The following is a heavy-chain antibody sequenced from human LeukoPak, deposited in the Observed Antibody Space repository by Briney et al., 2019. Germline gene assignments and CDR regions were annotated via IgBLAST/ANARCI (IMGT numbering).Heavy chain of an antibody. D-gene: IGHD6-13*01. CDR2: IYYSGST. Sequence: SETLSLTCTVSGGSISSYYWSWIRQPPGKGLEWIGYIYYSGSTNYNPSLKCRVTISVDTSKNQFSLKLSSVTAADTAVYYCARNAGGYSSSWYPLALDYWGQGTLVTVSS. CDR3: ARNAGGYSSSWYPLALDY. V-gene: IGHV4-59*01. CDR1: GGSISSYY. J-gene: IGHJ4*02.